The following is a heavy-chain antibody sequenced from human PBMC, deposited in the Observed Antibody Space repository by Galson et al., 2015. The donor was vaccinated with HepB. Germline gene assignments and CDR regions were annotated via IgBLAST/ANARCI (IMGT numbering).Heavy chain of an antibody. J-gene: IGHJ6*02. CDR1: GGTFSSYA. D-gene: IGHD2-2*01. CDR2: IIPIFGTA. V-gene: IGHV1-69*13. CDR3: AREVPAATYGMDV. Sequence: SVKVSCKASGGTFSSYAISWVRQAPGQGLEWMGGIIPIFGTANYAQKFQGRVTITADESTSTAYMELSSLRSEDTAVYYCAREVPAATYGMDVWGQGTTVTVSS.